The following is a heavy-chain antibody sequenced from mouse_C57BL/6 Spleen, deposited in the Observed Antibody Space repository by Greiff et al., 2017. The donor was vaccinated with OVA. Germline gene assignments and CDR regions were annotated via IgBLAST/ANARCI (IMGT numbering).Heavy chain of an antibody. J-gene: IGHJ1*03. CDR1: GFTFSSYA. Sequence: EVKLMESGEGLVKPGGSLKLSCAASGFTFSSYAMSWVRQTPEKRLEWVAYISSGGDYIYYADTVKGRFTISRDNARNTLYLQMSSLKAEDTAMYYCTRANWDVGPYWYFDVWGTGTTVTVSS. CDR3: TRANWDVGPYWYFDV. D-gene: IGHD4-1*02. CDR2: ISSGGDYI. V-gene: IGHV5-9-1*02.